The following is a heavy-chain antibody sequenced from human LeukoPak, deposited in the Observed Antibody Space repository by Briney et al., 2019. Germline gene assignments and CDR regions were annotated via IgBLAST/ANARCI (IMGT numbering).Heavy chain of an antibody. D-gene: IGHD2-2*01. Sequence: VASVKVSCKASGYTFTGYYMHWVRQAPGQGLEWMGWINPNSGGTNYAQKFQGRVTMTRDTSISTAYMELSRLRSDDTAVYYCARAFRVVVPAATSLDYWGQGTLVTLSS. CDR3: ARAFRVVVPAATSLDY. V-gene: IGHV1-2*02. J-gene: IGHJ4*02. CDR1: GYTFTGYY. CDR2: INPNSGGT.